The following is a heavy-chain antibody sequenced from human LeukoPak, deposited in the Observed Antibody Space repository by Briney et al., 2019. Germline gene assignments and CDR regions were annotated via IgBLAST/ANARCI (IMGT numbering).Heavy chain of an antibody. J-gene: IGHJ4*02. D-gene: IGHD6-13*01. CDR2: IRSDGSNT. CDR1: GFTFSNFG. V-gene: IGHV3-30*02. CDR3: AKGGSSYSYSFDN. Sequence: GGSLRLSCAASGFTFSNFGMHWVRQAPGKGLEWVAIIRSDGSNTYYADSVKGRFTISRDNSRNTLYLQMDSLRAEDTAVYYCAKGGSSYSYSFDNWGQGTLVTVSS.